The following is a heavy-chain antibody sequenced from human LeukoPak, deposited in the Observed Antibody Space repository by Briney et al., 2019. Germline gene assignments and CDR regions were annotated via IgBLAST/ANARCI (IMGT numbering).Heavy chain of an antibody. CDR2: ISWNSGSI. D-gene: IGHD1-26*01. CDR1: GFTFDDYA. CDR3: AKDIGAGAYFDY. V-gene: IGHV3-9*01. J-gene: IGHJ4*02. Sequence: PGGSLRLSCAASGFTFDDYAMHWVRQAPGKGLEWVSGISWNSGSIGYADSVKGRFTISRDNAKNSLYLQMNSLRAEDTALYYCAKDIGAGAYFDYWGQGILVTVSS.